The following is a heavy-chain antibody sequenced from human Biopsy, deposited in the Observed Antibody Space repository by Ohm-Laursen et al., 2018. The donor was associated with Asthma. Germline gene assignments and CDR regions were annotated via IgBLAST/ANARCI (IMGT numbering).Heavy chain of an antibody. CDR2: ISKDASTQ. Sequence: SLRLSCAATGFSFSNFAIHWVRQAPGKGLEWVGVISKDASTQDHADSVKGRFTMARDNSKNTLDLQMNSLREEDTAVYYCVRDGTDDAFDIWGQGTVVSVSS. CDR3: VRDGTDDAFDI. CDR1: GFSFSNFA. D-gene: IGHD1-1*01. J-gene: IGHJ3*02. V-gene: IGHV3-30*01.